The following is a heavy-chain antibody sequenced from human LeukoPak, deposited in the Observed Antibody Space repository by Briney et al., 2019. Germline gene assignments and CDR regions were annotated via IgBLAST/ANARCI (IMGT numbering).Heavy chain of an antibody. J-gene: IGHJ4*02. Sequence: GGSLRLSCAASGFTFDDYAMHWVRQAPGKGLEWVSGISWNSGSIGYADSVKGRFTISRDNAKNSLYLQMNSLRAEDTALYYCAKDFTPYYYDSSGSLDYWGQGTLVTVSS. CDR3: AKDFTPYYYDSSGSLDY. D-gene: IGHD3-22*01. CDR1: GFTFDDYA. CDR2: ISWNSGSI. V-gene: IGHV3-9*01.